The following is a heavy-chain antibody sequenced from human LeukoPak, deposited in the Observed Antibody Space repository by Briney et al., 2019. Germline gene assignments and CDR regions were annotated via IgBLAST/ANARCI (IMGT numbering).Heavy chain of an antibody. Sequence: PGGSLRLSCAASGFTFSSYSMNWVRQAPGKGLEWVSSISSSSSYIYYADSVKGRFTISRDNAKNSLYLQMNSLRAEDTAVYYCAKDFKVVAATPRCPWFDPWGQGTLVTVSS. D-gene: IGHD2-15*01. J-gene: IGHJ5*02. V-gene: IGHV3-21*04. CDR1: GFTFSSYS. CDR3: AKDFKVVAATPRCPWFDP. CDR2: ISSSSSYI.